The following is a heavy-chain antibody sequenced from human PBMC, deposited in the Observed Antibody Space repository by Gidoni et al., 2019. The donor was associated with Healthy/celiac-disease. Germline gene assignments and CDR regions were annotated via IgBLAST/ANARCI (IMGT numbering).Heavy chain of an antibody. CDR3: ARVSSGWNPDY. J-gene: IGHJ4*02. V-gene: IGHV4-34*01. D-gene: IGHD6-19*01. CDR2: INHSGST. Sequence: QVQLQQWGAGLFKPSETLSRTCAVYGGSFSGYYWSCIRQPPGKGLEWIGEINHSGSTNYNPSLKSRVTISVDTSKNQFSLKLSSVTAADTAVYYCARVSSGWNPDYWGQGTLVTVSS. CDR1: GGSFSGYY.